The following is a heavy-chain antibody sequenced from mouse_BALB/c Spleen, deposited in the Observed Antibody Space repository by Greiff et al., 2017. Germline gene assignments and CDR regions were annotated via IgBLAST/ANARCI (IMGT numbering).Heavy chain of an antibody. V-gene: IGHV5-9-4*01. CDR3: ARERGDY. J-gene: IGHJ2*01. CDR1: GFTFSSYA. CDR2: ISSGGSYT. Sequence: EVQVVESGGGLVKPGGSLKLSCAASGFTFSSYAMSWVRQSPEKRLEWVAEISSGGSYTYYPDTVTGRFTISRDNAKNTLYLEMSSLRSEDTAMYYCARERGDYWGQGTTLTVSS.